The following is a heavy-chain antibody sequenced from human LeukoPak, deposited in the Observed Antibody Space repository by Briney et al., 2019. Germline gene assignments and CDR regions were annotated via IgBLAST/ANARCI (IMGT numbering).Heavy chain of an antibody. Sequence: PGGSLRLSCAASGFTFDDYTMHWVRQAPGKGLEWVSAISGSGGSTYYADSVKGRFTISRDNSKNTLYLQMNSLRAEDTAVYYCAKGSLGYCSGGSCSRPVYWGQGTLVTVSS. D-gene: IGHD2-15*01. J-gene: IGHJ4*02. CDR2: ISGSGGST. V-gene: IGHV3-23*01. CDR1: GFTFDDYT. CDR3: AKGSLGYCSGGSCSRPVY.